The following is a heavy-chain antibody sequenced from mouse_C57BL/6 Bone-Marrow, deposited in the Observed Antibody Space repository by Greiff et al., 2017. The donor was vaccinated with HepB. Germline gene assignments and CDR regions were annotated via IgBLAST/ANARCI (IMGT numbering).Heavy chain of an antibody. J-gene: IGHJ4*01. D-gene: IGHD1-1*01. Sequence: VQLQQSGAELVRPGASVTLSCKASGYTFTDYEMHWVKQTPVHGLEWIGAIDPETGGTAYNQKFKGKAILTADKSSSTAYMELRSLTSEDSAVYYCTRYYYGSSYKDYYAMDYWGQGTSVTVSS. CDR2: IDPETGGT. CDR1: GYTFTDYE. CDR3: TRYYYGSSYKDYYAMDY. V-gene: IGHV1-15*01.